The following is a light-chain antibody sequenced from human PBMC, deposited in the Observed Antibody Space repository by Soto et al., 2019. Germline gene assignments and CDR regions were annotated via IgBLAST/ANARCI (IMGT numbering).Light chain of an antibody. CDR3: QHVGGSSYT. CDR2: GAS. J-gene: IGKJ2*01. V-gene: IGKV3-20*01. Sequence: IVLTQSPGTLSLSPGETATLSCRASQSGNSNYLAWYQQKPGQAPRLLIYGASAMATGIPDRVSGSRYGTDFTLAISRLEPEEFAVYYCQHVGGSSYTFGQGTKLEIK. CDR1: QSGNSNY.